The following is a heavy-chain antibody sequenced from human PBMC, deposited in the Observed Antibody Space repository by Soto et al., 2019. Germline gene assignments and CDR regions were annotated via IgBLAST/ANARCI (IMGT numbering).Heavy chain of an antibody. CDR3: AREVMATNPHYYGMDV. Sequence: QVQLVQSGAEVKKPGSSVKVSCKASGGTFSSYAISWVRQAPGQGLEWMGGIIPIFGTANYAQKFQGRVTITAEKSTSTAYMELSSLRSEDTAVYYCAREVMATNPHYYGMDVWGQGTTVTVSS. CDR2: IIPIFGTA. V-gene: IGHV1-69*06. D-gene: IGHD2-21*01. CDR1: GGTFSSYA. J-gene: IGHJ6*02.